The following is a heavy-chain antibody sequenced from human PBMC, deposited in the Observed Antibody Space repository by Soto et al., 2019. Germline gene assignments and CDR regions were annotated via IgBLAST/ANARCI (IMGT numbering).Heavy chain of an antibody. CDR1: GFTFSSYE. Sequence: EVQLVESGGGLVQPGGSLRLSCAASGFTFSSYEMNWVRQPPGKGLEWISYISSSGTTKYYGDPVKGRFTSSRDNAKHSLYLQMNSLRAEDTAVYYCVRRYWSSTSCTFDYWGQETLVTVSS. CDR2: ISSSGTTK. V-gene: IGHV3-48*03. CDR3: VRRYWSSTSCTFDY. D-gene: IGHD2-2*01. J-gene: IGHJ4*02.